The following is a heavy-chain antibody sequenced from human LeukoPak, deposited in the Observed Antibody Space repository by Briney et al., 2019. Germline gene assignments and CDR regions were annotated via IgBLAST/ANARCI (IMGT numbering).Heavy chain of an antibody. D-gene: IGHD2-2*01. V-gene: IGHV3-30*02. Sequence: GGSLRLSCAASGFTFSSYGMHWVRQAPGKGLEWVAFIRYDGSNKYYADSVKGRFTISRDNSKNTLYLQMNSLRAEDTAVYYCAKGTSAVVPAARFDYWGQGTLVTVSS. CDR3: AKGTSAVVPAARFDY. CDR1: GFTFSSYG. CDR2: IRYDGSNK. J-gene: IGHJ4*02.